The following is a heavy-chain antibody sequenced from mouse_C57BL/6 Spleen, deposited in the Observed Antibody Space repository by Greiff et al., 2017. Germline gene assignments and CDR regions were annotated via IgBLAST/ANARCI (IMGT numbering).Heavy chain of an antibody. CDR2: INPSTGGT. V-gene: IGHV1-42*01. Sequence: EVQLQQSGPELVKPGASVKISWKASGYSFTGYYMNWVKQSPEKSLEWIGEINPSTGGTTYNQKFKAKATLTVDKSSSPAYMHLKSLTSEDSAVYYCARFLYYFDCWGQGTTLTVAS. CDR1: GYSFTGYY. J-gene: IGHJ2*01. CDR3: ARFLYYFDC.